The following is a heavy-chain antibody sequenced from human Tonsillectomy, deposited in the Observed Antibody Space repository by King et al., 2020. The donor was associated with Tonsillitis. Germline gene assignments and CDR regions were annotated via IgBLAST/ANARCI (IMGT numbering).Heavy chain of an antibody. Sequence: EVQLVQSGAEVRKPGESLTISCKASGYTFTDYWIAWVRQMPGKGLEWMGIFYPGDSESAYSPSFQGHVTMSADKSITTAYLQWNSLKASDTAIYYCARYRNYGNPDYLYGLDVWGQGTAITVSS. D-gene: IGHD3-16*01. J-gene: IGHJ6*02. CDR2: FYPGDSES. CDR3: ARYRNYGNPDYLYGLDV. CDR1: GYTFTDYW. V-gene: IGHV5-51*01.